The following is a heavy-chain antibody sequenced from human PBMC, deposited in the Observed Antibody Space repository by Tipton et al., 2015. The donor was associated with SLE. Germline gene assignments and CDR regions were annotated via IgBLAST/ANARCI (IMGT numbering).Heavy chain of an antibody. J-gene: IGHJ1*01. CDR3: VKDRTYCGGDCYSAEYFQD. CDR1: GFTFSTYW. CDR2: INQDGSET. D-gene: IGHD2-21*02. Sequence: SLRLSCSVSGFTFSTYWMSWVRQVPGRGLDWVANINQDGSETYSVNSVKGRFTISRDNTKNSLYLQMSSLRAEDTAVYYCVKDRTYCGGDCYSAEYFQDWGQGTLVTVSS. V-gene: IGHV3-7*01.